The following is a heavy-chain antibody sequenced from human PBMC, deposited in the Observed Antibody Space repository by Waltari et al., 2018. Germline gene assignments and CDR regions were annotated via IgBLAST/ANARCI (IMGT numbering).Heavy chain of an antibody. J-gene: IGHJ3*02. CDR1: GGSISSYY. Sequence: QVQLQESGPGLVKPSETLSLTCTVSGGSISSYYWSWIRQPPGKGLEWIGYIYYSGSTNYNPSLKSRVTISVDTSKNQFARKLSSVTAADTAVDYCARVWGYCSGGSCINDAFDIWGQGTMVTVSS. V-gene: IGHV4-59*01. CDR3: ARVWGYCSGGSCINDAFDI. D-gene: IGHD2-15*01. CDR2: IYYSGST.